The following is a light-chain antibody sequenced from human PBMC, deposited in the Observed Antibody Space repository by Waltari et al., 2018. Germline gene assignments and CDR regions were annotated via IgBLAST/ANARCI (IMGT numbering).Light chain of an antibody. Sequence: IVMTQSQESLAVSLGGRATIPSKSSQRVLHSSNNKNYFAWYQQKPGQPPKLLIYWASTRKSGVPDRFSGSGSGTDFTLTISSLQAEDVAVYYCQQFQSHLRTFGQGTKVEIK. CDR2: WAS. CDR3: QQFQSHLRT. J-gene: IGKJ1*01. CDR1: QRVLHSSNNKNY. V-gene: IGKV4-1*01.